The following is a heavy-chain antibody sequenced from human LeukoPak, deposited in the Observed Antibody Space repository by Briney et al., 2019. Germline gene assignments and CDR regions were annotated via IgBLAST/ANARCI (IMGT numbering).Heavy chain of an antibody. Sequence: ASVKVSFKASRYSFTGHYIHWVRQAPGQVLEWMGWLKPNSCVTKFAQKFHARVTLTRDTSISTAYMELSSLTSDDTAVYYCAKVLVAATHYLDSWGQGTLVTVSS. J-gene: IGHJ4*02. CDR1: RYSFTGHY. CDR2: LKPNSCVT. CDR3: AKVLVAATHYLDS. D-gene: IGHD2-15*01. V-gene: IGHV1-2*02.